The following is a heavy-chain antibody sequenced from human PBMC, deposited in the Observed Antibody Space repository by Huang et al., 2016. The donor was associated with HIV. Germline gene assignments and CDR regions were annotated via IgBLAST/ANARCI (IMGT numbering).Heavy chain of an antibody. CDR1: GGSFSGYY. V-gene: IGHV4-34*01. Sequence: QVQLQQWGAGLLKPSETLSLTCAVYGGSFSGYYWSWIRQPPGKGLGWIGEINDSGSTNYIPSLKSRVTTSVDTSKNQFSLRLSAVTAADTAVYYCARGRSGIAAAVYWYFDLWGRGTLVTVSS. D-gene: IGHD6-13*01. J-gene: IGHJ2*01. CDR3: ARGRSGIAAAVYWYFDL. CDR2: INDSGST.